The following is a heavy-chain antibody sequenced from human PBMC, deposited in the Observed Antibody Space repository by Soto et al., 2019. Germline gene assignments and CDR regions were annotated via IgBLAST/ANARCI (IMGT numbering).Heavy chain of an antibody. D-gene: IGHD5-18*01. CDR2: IKSKTDGGTT. V-gene: IGHV3-15*01. Sequence: EVQLVESGGGLVKPGGSLRLSCAASGFTFSNAWMSWVRQAPGKGLEWVGRIKSKTDGGTTDYAAPVKGRFTISRDDSKNTLCLQMNSLKTEDTAVYYCTTAGGYSYGYDAFDIWGQGTMVTVSS. CDR3: TTAGGYSYGYDAFDI. CDR1: GFTFSNAW. J-gene: IGHJ3*02.